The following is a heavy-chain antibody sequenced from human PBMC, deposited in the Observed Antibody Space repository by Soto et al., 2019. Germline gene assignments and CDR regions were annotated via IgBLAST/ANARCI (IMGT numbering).Heavy chain of an antibody. J-gene: IGHJ5*02. V-gene: IGHV1-18*01. CDR1: GYTFTSYG. CDR2: ISAYNGNT. Sequence: VKVSCKASGYTFTSYGISWVRQAPGQGLEWMGWISAYNGNTNYAQKLQGRVTMTTDTSTSTAYMELRSLRSDDTAVYYCARVNWAGYCSSTSCTDFDPWGQGTLVTVSS. CDR3: ARVNWAGYCSSTSCTDFDP. D-gene: IGHD2-2*01.